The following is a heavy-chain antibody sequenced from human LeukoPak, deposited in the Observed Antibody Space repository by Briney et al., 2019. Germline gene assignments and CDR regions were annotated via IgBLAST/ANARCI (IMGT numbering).Heavy chain of an antibody. J-gene: IGHJ4*02. CDR2: ISVHNGNK. D-gene: IGHD2-15*01. CDR1: GYSFISYG. V-gene: IGHV1-18*01. CDR3: ARRGSGGSSDY. Sequence: ASVKVSCKASGYSFISYGFTWVRQAPGQGLEWMGWISVHNGNKNYAQKFQGRVTTTTDTPTSTAYMEVRSLRSDDTAVYYCARRGSGGSSDYWGQGTLVTVSS.